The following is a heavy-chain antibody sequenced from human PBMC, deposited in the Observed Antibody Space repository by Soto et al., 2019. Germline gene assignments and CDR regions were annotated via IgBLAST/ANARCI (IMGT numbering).Heavy chain of an antibody. V-gene: IGHV4-31*03. Sequence: QVQLQESGPGLVKPSQTLSLTCTVSGGSISSGGYYWSWIRQHPGKGLEWIGYIYYSGSTYYNPSLKSRVTIPVETSKTPFSRKLGSVTAADTAVYYCARVFGFGGMDVWGQGTTVTVSS. CDR1: GGSISSGGYY. CDR3: ARVFGFGGMDV. J-gene: IGHJ6*02. D-gene: IGHD3-10*01. CDR2: IYYSGST.